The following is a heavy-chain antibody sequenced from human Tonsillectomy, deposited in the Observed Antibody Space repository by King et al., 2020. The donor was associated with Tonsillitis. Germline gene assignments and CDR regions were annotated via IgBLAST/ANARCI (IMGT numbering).Heavy chain of an antibody. Sequence: VQLQESGPGLVKPSETLSLTCTVSGGSISSYYWSWIRQPPGKGLEWIGYIYYSGSPNYNPSLTSRVTISVDTSKNQFSLKLTSVTAADTAVYYCARVGRSNWGYFDFWGQGTLVTVSS. CDR3: ARVGRSNWGYFDF. CDR2: IYYSGSP. J-gene: IGHJ4*02. V-gene: IGHV4-59*01. D-gene: IGHD7-27*01. CDR1: GGSISSYY.